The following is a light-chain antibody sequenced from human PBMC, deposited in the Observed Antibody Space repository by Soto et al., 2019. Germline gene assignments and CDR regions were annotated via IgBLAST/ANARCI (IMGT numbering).Light chain of an antibody. J-gene: IGLJ3*02. CDR1: SGDVENYDL. CDR3: GAHAGSNTWV. CDR2: GVT. Sequence: QSVLTQPASVSGSPGQSITVSCTGTSGDVENYDLVSWYQQHPGQAPKVIIYGVTKRPSGVPDRFSGSKSGITASLTVSGLQADDEADYYCGAHAGSNTWVFGGGTKLTVL. V-gene: IGLV2-23*02.